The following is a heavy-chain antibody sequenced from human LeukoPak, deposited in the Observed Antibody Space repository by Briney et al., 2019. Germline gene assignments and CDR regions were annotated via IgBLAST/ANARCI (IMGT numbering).Heavy chain of an antibody. CDR2: IYYSGNT. CDR1: DGSISSNSYY. Sequence: SETLSLTCTVSDGSISSNSYYWGWIRQPPGKGLEWIANIYYSGNTYYIPSLKSRITISVDTSKNQFSLKLSSVTAADTAVYYCARNWYGSSWSEQIYYFDYWGQGTLVTVSS. CDR3: ARNWYGSSWSEQIYYFDY. J-gene: IGHJ4*02. V-gene: IGHV4-39*07. D-gene: IGHD6-13*01.